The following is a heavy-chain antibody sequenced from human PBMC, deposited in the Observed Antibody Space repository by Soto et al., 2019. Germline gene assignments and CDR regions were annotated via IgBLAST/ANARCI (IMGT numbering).Heavy chain of an antibody. CDR2: IDHRGST. J-gene: IGHJ4*02. V-gene: IGHV4-30-2*01. CDR1: GGSIISGGYS. CDR3: DRVAGP. Sequence: SETLSLTCAVSGGSIISGGYSWSSIRQTPGKGLERIGYIDHRGSTYYNRSLKSRVTISVERSRKPSSLKRTSVTAADRAGEDYDRVAGPWGKGSLVTISS. D-gene: IGHD3-10*01.